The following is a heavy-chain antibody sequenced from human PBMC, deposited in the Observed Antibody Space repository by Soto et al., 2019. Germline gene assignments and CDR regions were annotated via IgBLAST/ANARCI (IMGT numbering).Heavy chain of an antibody. J-gene: IGHJ4*02. CDR2: MHPSSGNT. CDR1: GYSFTNYD. Sequence: QVQLVQSGAEVKKPGASVKVSCKASGYSFTNYDINWVRQATGQGLEWMGWMHPSSGNTGFAQKFQGRATMTRDTSISTADMELSSLRFEDTAVYYCTRGDFWGQGTLVTVSA. V-gene: IGHV1-8*01. CDR3: TRGDF.